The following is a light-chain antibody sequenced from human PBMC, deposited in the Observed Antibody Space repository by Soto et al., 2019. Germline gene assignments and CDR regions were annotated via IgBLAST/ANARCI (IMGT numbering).Light chain of an antibody. J-gene: IGKJ4*01. CDR3: QQRGNWPHP. V-gene: IGKV3-11*01. CDR2: VTS. Sequence: EIVLTQSPATLSLSPGERVTLSCRASQRVNNWLAWYPQKPCSAPSLLLYVTSNRATSIPARFSGSGSGTDFTLHISSLEPEDFAVYYCQQRGNWPHPFGGGNKVQ. CDR1: QRVNNW.